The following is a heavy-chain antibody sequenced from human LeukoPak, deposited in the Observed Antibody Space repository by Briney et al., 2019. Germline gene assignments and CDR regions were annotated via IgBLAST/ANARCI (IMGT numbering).Heavy chain of an antibody. CDR2: ISSSSTYI. D-gene: IGHD3-10*01. V-gene: IGHV3-21*01. CDR1: GFTFSSYS. CDR3: ARDGGSGSFYPIDY. Sequence: GGSLRLSCAASGFTFSSYSMNWVRRAPGKGLEWVSSISSSSTYIYYADSVKGRFAISRDDAKNSLYLQMNSLRGEDTAVYYCARDGGSGSFYPIDYWGQGTLVTVSS. J-gene: IGHJ4*02.